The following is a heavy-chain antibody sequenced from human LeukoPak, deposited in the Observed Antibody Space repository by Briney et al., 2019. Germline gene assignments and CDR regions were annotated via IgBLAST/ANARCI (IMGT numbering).Heavy chain of an antibody. Sequence: GASVKVSCKASGYTFTGYYMHWVRQAPGQGLEWMGWINPNSGDTNYAQKFQGRVTMTRDTSISTAYMEESRLRSDDTAVFYCARGRSSSSYDAFDIWGQGTMVTVSS. V-gene: IGHV1-2*02. CDR3: ARGRSSSSYDAFDI. D-gene: IGHD2-2*01. CDR2: INPNSGDT. CDR1: GYTFTGYY. J-gene: IGHJ3*02.